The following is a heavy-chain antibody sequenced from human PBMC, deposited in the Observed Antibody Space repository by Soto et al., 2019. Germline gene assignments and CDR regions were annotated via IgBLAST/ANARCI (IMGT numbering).Heavy chain of an antibody. J-gene: IGHJ3*02. CDR3: AKDLVQGFLEWLVKSENAFDI. CDR1: GFTFSSYG. D-gene: IGHD3-3*01. CDR2: ISYDGSNK. Sequence: QVQLVESGGGVVQPGRSLRLSCAASGFTFSSYGMHWVHQAPGKGLEWVAVISYDGSNKYYADSVKGRFTISRDNSKNTLYLQMNSLRAEDTAVYYCAKDLVQGFLEWLVKSENAFDIWGQGTMVTVSS. V-gene: IGHV3-30*18.